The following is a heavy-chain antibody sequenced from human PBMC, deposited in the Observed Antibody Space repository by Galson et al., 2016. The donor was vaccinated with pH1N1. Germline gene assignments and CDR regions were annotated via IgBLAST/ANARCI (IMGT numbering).Heavy chain of an antibody. CDR3: ARAIGSRSSY. CDR2: IKEDGSEK. J-gene: IGHJ4*02. Sequence: SLRLSCAASGFTFSNYWMHWVRQVPGKGLEWVANIKEDGSEKYYVDSVRGRFTISRDNAKSSLYLQMNSLRDADTALYYCARAIGSRSSYWGQGTLVTVSS. V-gene: IGHV3-7*01. CDR1: GFTFSNYW. D-gene: IGHD3-16*02.